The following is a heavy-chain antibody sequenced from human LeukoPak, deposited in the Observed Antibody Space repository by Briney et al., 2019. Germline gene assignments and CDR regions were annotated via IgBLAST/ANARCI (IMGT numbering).Heavy chain of an antibody. CDR2: IYRSGST. CDR1: GGSISSSNW. Sequence: SETLSLTCAVSGGSISSSNWWSWVRQPPGKGLEWIGEIYRSGSTNYNPSLKSRVTISLDTSKNQFSLKLSSVTAADTAVYYCARGGYYYDSSGYYTFDYWGQGTLVTVSS. CDR3: ARGGYYYDSSGYYTFDY. V-gene: IGHV4-4*02. J-gene: IGHJ4*02. D-gene: IGHD3-22*01.